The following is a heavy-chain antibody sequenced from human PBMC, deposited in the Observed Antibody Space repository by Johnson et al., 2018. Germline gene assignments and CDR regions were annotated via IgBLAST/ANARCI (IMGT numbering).Heavy chain of an antibody. CDR2: ISWNSGSI. V-gene: IGHV3-9*01. D-gene: IGHD1/OR15-1a*01. J-gene: IGHJ6*03. CDR1: GFTFNDYA. Sequence: VQSGRSLRLSCAASGFTFNDYAMHWVRQAPGKGPEWVSGISWNSGSIGYEDSVKGRFTISRDNGKNSLYLQMNSLRAEDTAFSYCAKDVGRKEQYYYYYMDVWGKGTTVTVSS. CDR3: AKDVGRKEQYYYYYMDV.